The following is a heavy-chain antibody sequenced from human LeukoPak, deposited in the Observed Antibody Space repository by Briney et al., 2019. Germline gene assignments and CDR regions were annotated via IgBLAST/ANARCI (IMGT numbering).Heavy chain of an antibody. V-gene: IGHV3-21*01. Sequence: GGSLRLSCAASGFTFSSYSMNWVRQAPGKGLEWVSSISSSSSYIYYADSVKGRFTISRDNAKNSLYLQMNSLRAEDTAVYYCARDSLGPDTVVVPAASWGQGTLVTVSS. CDR3: ARDSLGPDTVVVPAAS. CDR2: ISSSSSYI. J-gene: IGHJ4*02. D-gene: IGHD2-2*01. CDR1: GFTFSSYS.